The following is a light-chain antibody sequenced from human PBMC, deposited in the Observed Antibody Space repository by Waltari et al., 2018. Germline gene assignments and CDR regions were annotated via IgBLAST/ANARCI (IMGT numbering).Light chain of an antibody. Sequence: QSALTQPASVSGSPGQSITISCYGTSSDVGFYNYVSWYQPHPGKAPKLMIYDVSQRPSGVSDRFSGSKSGNTASLTISGLQAEDEADYYCNSYTGSSSWVFGGGTKVTVL. J-gene: IGLJ3*02. CDR1: SSDVGFYNY. V-gene: IGLV2-14*01. CDR2: DVS. CDR3: NSYTGSSSWV.